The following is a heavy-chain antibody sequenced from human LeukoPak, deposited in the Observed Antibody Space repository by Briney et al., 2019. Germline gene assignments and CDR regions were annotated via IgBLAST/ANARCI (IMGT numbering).Heavy chain of an antibody. CDR3: ANGYEFES. V-gene: IGHV3-64*01. CDR2: ISNKGGST. J-gene: IGHJ4*02. CDR1: GFTFSSYA. D-gene: IGHD2-2*01. Sequence: GGSLRLSCAASGFTFSSYAMHWVRQAPGKGLEYVSGISNKGGSTYYASSVKGRFTISRDNSKNTLYLQMNSLRPEDTAVYCCANGYEFESWGQGALVTVSS.